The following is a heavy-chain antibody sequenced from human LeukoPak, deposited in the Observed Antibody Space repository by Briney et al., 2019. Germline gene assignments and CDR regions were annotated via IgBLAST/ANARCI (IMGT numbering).Heavy chain of an antibody. Sequence: SETLSLTCAVYGGSFSGYYWSWIRQPPGKGLEWIGEINHSGSTYYNPSLKSRVTISVDTSKNQFSLKLSSVTAADTAVYYCAREGDIVVVVATNWFDPWGQGTLVTVSS. D-gene: IGHD2-15*01. J-gene: IGHJ5*02. CDR3: AREGDIVVVVATNWFDP. CDR1: GGSFSGYY. CDR2: INHSGST. V-gene: IGHV4-34*01.